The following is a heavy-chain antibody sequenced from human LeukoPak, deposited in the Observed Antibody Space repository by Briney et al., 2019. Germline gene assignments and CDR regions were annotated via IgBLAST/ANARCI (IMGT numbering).Heavy chain of an antibody. CDR2: INWNGGST. V-gene: IGHV3-20*04. J-gene: IGHJ6*03. D-gene: IGHD6-19*01. Sequence: GGSLRLSCAASGFTFDDYGMSWVRQAPGKGLEWVSGINWNGGSTGYADSVKGRFTISRDNAKTSLCLQMNSLRAEDTALYYCAREENSGYYYYYYMDVWGKGTTVTVSS. CDR3: AREENSGYYYYYYMDV. CDR1: GFTFDDYG.